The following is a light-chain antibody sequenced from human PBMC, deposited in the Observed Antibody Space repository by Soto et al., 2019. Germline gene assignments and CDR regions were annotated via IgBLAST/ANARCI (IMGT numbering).Light chain of an antibody. Sequence: QPVLTQSPSDSASLGASVKLTCTLSSGHSNYAIAWHQQQPEKGPRYLMKVNSDGSHTKGDGIPVRFSGSSSGAERYLIISSLQSEDEADYYCQTWGTGIRVVFGGGTKLTVL. V-gene: IGLV4-69*02. CDR1: SGHSNYA. CDR3: QTWGTGIRVV. CDR2: VNSDGSH. J-gene: IGLJ2*01.